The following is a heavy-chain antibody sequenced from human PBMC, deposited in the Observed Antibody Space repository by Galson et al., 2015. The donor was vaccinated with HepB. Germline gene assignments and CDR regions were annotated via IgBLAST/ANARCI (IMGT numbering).Heavy chain of an antibody. CDR3: ASSIAARPRGGRLDY. D-gene: IGHD6-6*01. CDR2: IIPIFGTA. V-gene: IGHV1-69*06. J-gene: IGHJ4*02. Sequence: WVRQAPGQGLEWMGGIIPIFGTANYAQKFQGRVTITADKSTSTAYMELSSLRSEDTAVYYCASSIAARPRGGRLDYWGQGTLVTVSS.